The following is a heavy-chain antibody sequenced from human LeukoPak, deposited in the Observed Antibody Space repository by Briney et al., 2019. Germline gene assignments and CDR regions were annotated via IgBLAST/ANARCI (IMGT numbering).Heavy chain of an antibody. CDR1: GYSISSGYY. D-gene: IGHD2-2*02. CDR3: AGGPGGRYIRGWFDP. J-gene: IGHJ5*02. Sequence: SETLSLTCTVSGYSISSGYYWGWIRPPPGTGLEWIGRIYHSGSTYYNPSLKSRVTISVDTSKNQFSLKLSSVTAADTAVDYCAGGPGGRYIRGWFDPWGQGTLVTVSS. CDR2: IYHSGST. V-gene: IGHV4-38-2*02.